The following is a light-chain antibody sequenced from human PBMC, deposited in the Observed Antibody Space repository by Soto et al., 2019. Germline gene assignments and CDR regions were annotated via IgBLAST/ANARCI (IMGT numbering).Light chain of an antibody. Sequence: QSVLTQPPSVSAAPGQMVTVSCSGSSSNIGGNYVSWYQQLPGTAPKLLIYDNNKRAPGIPDRFSGSQSGTSATLGITGLQTGDEADYYCETWDTGLSAVIFGGGTKLTVL. CDR3: ETWDTGLSAVI. V-gene: IGLV1-51*01. J-gene: IGLJ2*01. CDR2: DNN. CDR1: SSNIGGNY.